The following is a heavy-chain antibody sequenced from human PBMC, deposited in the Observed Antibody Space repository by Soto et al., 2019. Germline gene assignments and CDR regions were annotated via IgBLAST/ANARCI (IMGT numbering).Heavy chain of an antibody. CDR3: ARLRDSFGLDV. CDR2: IHYRGTT. Sequence: TLPLTCNVSGGSITGAYYWNWIRQHPGKGLEWIGSIHYRGTTDYNPSLKSRITISLDRSKNQFALRLSSVTAADTAVDYCARLRDSFGLDVWCQ. J-gene: IGHJ6*02. CDR1: GGSITGAYY. D-gene: IGHD2-15*01. V-gene: IGHV4-31*03.